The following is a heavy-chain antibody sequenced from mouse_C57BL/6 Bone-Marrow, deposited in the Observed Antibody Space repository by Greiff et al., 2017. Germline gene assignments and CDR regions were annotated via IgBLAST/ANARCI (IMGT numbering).Heavy chain of an antibody. Sequence: QVQLKQPGAELVKPGASVKVSCKASGYTFTSYWMHWVKQRPGQGLEWIGSIHPTDSDTNYNHKFKGKATLTVNKSSSTSYMQLSRLTSEDSAVYDCAIEAYCISYGCLFAYWGQGTLVTVSA. D-gene: IGHD1-1*01. V-gene: IGHV1-74*01. J-gene: IGHJ3*01. CDR3: AIEAYCISYGCLFAY. CDR1: GYTFTSYW. CDR2: IHPTDSDT.